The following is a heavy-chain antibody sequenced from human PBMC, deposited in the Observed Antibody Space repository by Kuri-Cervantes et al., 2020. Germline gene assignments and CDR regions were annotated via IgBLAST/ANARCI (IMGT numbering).Heavy chain of an antibody. Sequence: GGSLRLSCAASGFTFSSYDMHWVRQATGKGLEWVSAIGTAGDTYYPGSVKGRFTISRDNSNNTLYLQMNSLRAEDTAVYYCARDRLGYWSGGRCYSSWFDPWGQGTLVTVSS. CDR1: GFTFSSYD. V-gene: IGHV3-13*01. J-gene: IGHJ5*02. CDR3: ARDRLGYWSGGRCYSSWFDP. CDR2: IGTAGDT. D-gene: IGHD2-15*01.